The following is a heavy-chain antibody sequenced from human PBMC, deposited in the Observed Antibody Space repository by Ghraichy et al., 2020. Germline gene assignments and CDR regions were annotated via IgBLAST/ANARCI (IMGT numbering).Heavy chain of an antibody. CDR2: IFYTETT. CDR1: GGSISSSSYY. V-gene: IGHV4-39*01. J-gene: IGHJ5*02. D-gene: IGHD6-6*01. Sequence: ESLNISCTVSGGSISSSSYYWGWIRQPPGRGLEWIGSIFYTETTYYNPSLKSRVTISVDTSKNQFSLKLNSVTASDTAVYYCARHDWGSSSHFDPWGQGTLVSVSS. CDR3: ARHDWGSSSHFDP.